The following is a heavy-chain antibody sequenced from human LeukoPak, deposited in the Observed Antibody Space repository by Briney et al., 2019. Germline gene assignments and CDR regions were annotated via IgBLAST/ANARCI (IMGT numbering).Heavy chain of an antibody. D-gene: IGHD2-15*01. CDR1: GFTFSDYY. Sequence: GGSLRLSCAASGFTFSDYYMNWIRQAPGKGLEWVSSISSSSSYIYYADSVKGRFTISGDNAKNSLYLQMNSLRAEDTGVYYCARGGYCSGGSCYPYDWGQGTLVTVSS. J-gene: IGHJ4*02. CDR2: ISSSSSYI. CDR3: ARGGYCSGGSCYPYD. V-gene: IGHV3-11*06.